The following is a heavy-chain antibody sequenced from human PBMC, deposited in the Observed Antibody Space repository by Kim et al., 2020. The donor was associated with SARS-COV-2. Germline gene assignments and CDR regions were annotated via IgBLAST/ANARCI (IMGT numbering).Heavy chain of an antibody. Sequence: ASVKVSCKASGYTFTSYYMHWVRQAPGQGLEWMGIINPSGGSTSYAQKFQGRVTMTRDTSTSTVYMELSSLRSEDTAVYYCAREEDYYDSSGYYYPPYYYYGMDVWGQGTTVTVSS. CDR2: INPSGGST. CDR3: AREEDYYDSSGYYYPPYYYYGMDV. CDR1: GYTFTSYY. V-gene: IGHV1-46*01. D-gene: IGHD3-22*01. J-gene: IGHJ6*02.